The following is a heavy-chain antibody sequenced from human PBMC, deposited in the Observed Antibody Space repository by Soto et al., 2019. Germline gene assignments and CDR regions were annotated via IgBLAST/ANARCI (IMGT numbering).Heavy chain of an antibody. CDR3: SGCSGGACHQNYGMDV. V-gene: IGHV3-21*01. D-gene: IGHD2-15*01. Sequence: EVHLVESGGGLVKPGGSLRXXXXVSGFTFSSCTMNWVRQAPGKGLEWVSSISPSTSHIYYADSVKGRFTISRDNAKNSLFLQMNSLRAEDTAVYYCSGCSGGACHQNYGMDVWGQGTTVTVSS. CDR1: GFTFSSCT. J-gene: IGHJ6*02. CDR2: ISPSTSHI.